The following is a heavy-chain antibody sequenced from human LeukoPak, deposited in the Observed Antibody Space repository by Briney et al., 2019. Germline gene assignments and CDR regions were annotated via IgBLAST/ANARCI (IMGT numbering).Heavy chain of an antibody. D-gene: IGHD3-16*01. CDR2: IRSDGSNK. J-gene: IGHJ4*02. CDR3: ARDCWRFGGSPCGLDY. Sequence: GGSLRLSCAASGFTFSDYGMHWVRQAPGKGLEWVAFIRSDGSNKYYADSVKGRFTISRDNSKNTLYLQMNSLRAEDTAVYYCARDCWRFGGSPCGLDYWGQGTLVTVSS. CDR1: GFTFSDYG. V-gene: IGHV3-30*02.